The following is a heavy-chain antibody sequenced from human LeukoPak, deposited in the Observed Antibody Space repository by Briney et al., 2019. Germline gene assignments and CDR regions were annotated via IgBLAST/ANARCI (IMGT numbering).Heavy chain of an antibody. CDR3: ARRVRFGELLTDFYYGMDV. CDR2: IYYSGST. D-gene: IGHD3-10*01. V-gene: IGHV4-39*01. CDR1: GGSISSSSYY. Sequence: SETLSLTCTVSGGSISSSSYYWGWIRQPPGKGLEWIGSIYYSGSTYYNPSLKSRVTISVDTSKNQFSLKLSSVTAADTAVYYCARRVRFGELLTDFYYGMDVWGQGTTVTVSS. J-gene: IGHJ6*02.